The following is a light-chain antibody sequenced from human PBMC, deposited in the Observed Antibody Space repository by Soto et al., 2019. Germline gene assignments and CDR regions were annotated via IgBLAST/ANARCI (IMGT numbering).Light chain of an antibody. J-gene: IGKJ3*01. CDR2: AAS. V-gene: IGKV1-39*01. CDR3: QSGIT. Sequence: DIQMTQSPSSLSASVGDRVTITCRASQSISSYLNWYQQKPGKAPKLLIYAASSLQSGVPSRFSGSGSGTDFTLTISSLQPEDFATYYCQSGITLGPGTKVDIK. CDR1: QSISSY.